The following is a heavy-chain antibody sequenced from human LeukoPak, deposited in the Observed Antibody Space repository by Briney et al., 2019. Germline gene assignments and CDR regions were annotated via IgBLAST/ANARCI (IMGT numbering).Heavy chain of an antibody. CDR2: INSDGSST. CDR1: GFTFSNYW. J-gene: IGHJ4*02. CDR3: ARSAAWVEL. V-gene: IGHV3-74*01. D-gene: IGHD1-1*01. Sequence: PGGSLRLSCVASGFTFSNYWVHWVRHAPGEGLVWVSLINSDGSSTYYADSVKGRFTISRDNAKSTVYLQMNSLRAEDTAIYYCARSAAWVELWGQGTLVTVSS.